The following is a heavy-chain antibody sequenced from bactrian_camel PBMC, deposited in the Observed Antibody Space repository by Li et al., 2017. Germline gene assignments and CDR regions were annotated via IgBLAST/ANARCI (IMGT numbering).Heavy chain of an antibody. Sequence: HVQLVESGGSSVQAGGSLRLSCVSSGGPYAGHCMGWFRQAPGKQREVIATIFTGGPAVYYAASVKGRFTVSQDTAENMVYLQMNNLNPEDTGTYVCATHSRRNFYKCDSWRQRGLDHWGQGTQVTVS. D-gene: IGHD6*01. CDR2: IFTGGPAV. CDR3: ATHSRRNFYKCDSWRQRGLDH. V-gene: IGHV3S1*01. CDR1: GGPYAGHC. J-gene: IGHJ4*01.